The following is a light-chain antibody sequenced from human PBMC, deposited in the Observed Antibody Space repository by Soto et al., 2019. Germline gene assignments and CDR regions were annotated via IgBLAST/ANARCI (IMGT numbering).Light chain of an antibody. CDR3: QQGHNWPLT. V-gene: IGKV1-12*01. Sequence: DIQMTQYPSSVSASVGDRVTITCRATQGLSDSLAWYQQKPGKAPKLLISVTSRLQSGVPSRFSGSASGTDFTLTIDRLQPEDLATYYCQQGHNWPLTFGQGTRLEIK. CDR1: QGLSDS. J-gene: IGKJ5*01. CDR2: VTS.